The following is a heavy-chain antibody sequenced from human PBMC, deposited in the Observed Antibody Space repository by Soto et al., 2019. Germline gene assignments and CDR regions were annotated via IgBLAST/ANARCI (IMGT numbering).Heavy chain of an antibody. V-gene: IGHV4-34*01. CDR1: GGPPSGYN. CDR2: INDSGTT. CDR3: ARGPYSIYPFAEYFRY. Sequence: QVQLQQWGAGLLKPSEPLSLTCAFSGGPPSGYNWSWIRQSPGKGLEWIGEINDSGTTNYNPSLKIRITMSIDTSKNQFSLQMISVTAADTAVYYCARGPYSIYPFAEYFRYWGQGTLVTVSS. J-gene: IGHJ1*01. D-gene: IGHD4-4*01.